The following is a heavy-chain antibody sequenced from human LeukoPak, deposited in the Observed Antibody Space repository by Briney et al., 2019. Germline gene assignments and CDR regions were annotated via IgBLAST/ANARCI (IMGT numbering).Heavy chain of an antibody. V-gene: IGHV4-59*08. CDR1: GGSISSYY. J-gene: IGHJ4*02. CDR3: ARRARGSSGCYSYFDY. D-gene: IGHD6-19*01. CDR2: IYYSGST. Sequence: SEALSLTCTVSGGSISSYYWSWIRQPPGKGLEWIGYIYYSGSTNYNPSLKSRVTISVDTSKNQFSLKLSSVTAADTAVYYCARRARGSSGCYSYFDYWGQGTLVTVSS.